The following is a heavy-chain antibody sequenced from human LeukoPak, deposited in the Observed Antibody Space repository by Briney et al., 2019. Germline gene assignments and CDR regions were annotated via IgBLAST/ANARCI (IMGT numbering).Heavy chain of an antibody. J-gene: IGHJ4*02. CDR1: GFTFNTHS. Sequence: GGSLRLSCAVSGFTFNTHSMKWVRQAPGKGLEWIAYISRGIGTIHYADSVKGRFTISRDNAKNSVYLQMNSLRAEDTAVYYCARDDGSPDYWGQGTLVAVSS. CDR3: ARDDGSPDY. CDR2: ISRGIGTI. V-gene: IGHV3-48*01.